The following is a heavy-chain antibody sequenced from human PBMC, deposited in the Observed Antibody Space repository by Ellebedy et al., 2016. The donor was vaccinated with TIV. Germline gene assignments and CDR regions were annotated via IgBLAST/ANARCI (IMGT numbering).Heavy chain of an antibody. CDR3: ARDPLATYYESSAYYSSDY. CDR2: VYYSGST. Sequence: SETLSLXCNVFGDSISSSNYYWGWIRQPPGKGLEWIGSVYYSGSTYYNPSLKSRVTISVDTSKNQFSLRLSSVTAADTAVYYCARDPLATYYESSAYYSSDYWGQGTLVTVS. V-gene: IGHV4-39*07. CDR1: GDSISSSNYY. J-gene: IGHJ4*02. D-gene: IGHD3-22*01.